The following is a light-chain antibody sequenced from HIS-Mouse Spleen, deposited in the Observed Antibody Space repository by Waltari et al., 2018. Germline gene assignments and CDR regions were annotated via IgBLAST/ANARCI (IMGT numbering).Light chain of an antibody. CDR3: NSRDSSGNHVV. V-gene: IGLV3-19*01. Sequence: SSELTPDPAVSVALGPTVRITCQGDCITSKYARWYQQKPGQAPVLVIYGKNNRPSGIPDRFSGSSSGNTASLTITGAQAEDEADYYCNSRDSSGNHVVFGGGTKLTVL. J-gene: IGLJ2*01. CDR1: CITSKY. CDR2: GKN.